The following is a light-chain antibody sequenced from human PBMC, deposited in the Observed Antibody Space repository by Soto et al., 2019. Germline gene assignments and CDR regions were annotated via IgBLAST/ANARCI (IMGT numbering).Light chain of an antibody. CDR2: GAS. J-gene: IGKJ4*01. CDR1: QSVTKS. CDR3: QPYNNWPLT. Sequence: EIVLTQSPGTLSLSPGERATLSCRASQSVTKSLAWYQQKPGQAPRLLIYGASSRATGIPDRFSGSGSGTDFTLTISRLEPEDFAVYYCQPYNNWPLTFGGGTKVDIK. V-gene: IGKV3-20*01.